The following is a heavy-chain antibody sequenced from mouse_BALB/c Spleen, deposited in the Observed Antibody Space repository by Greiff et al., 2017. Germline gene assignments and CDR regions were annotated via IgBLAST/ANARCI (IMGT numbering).Heavy chain of an antibody. D-gene: IGHD5-1*01. CDR3: ARGGTYYFDY. Sequence: EVQLQQSGPELVKPGASVKISCKASGYSFTGYYMHWVKQSHVKSLEWIGRINPYNGATSYNQNFKDKASLTVDKSSSTAYMELHSLTSEDSAVYYCARGGTYYFDYWGQGTTLTVSS. CDR2: INPYNGAT. CDR1: GYSFTGYY. V-gene: IGHV1-31*01. J-gene: IGHJ2*01.